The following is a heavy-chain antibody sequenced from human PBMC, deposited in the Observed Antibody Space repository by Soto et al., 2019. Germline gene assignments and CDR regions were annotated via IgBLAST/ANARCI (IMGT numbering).Heavy chain of an antibody. Sequence: SETLSLTCTVSGGSIRSGDYYWSWIRQPPGKGLEWIGYIYYSGSTYYNVSLKSRVTISVDTSKNQFSLKLNSVTAADTAVYYCARNRWRGYCSGGSCYAEREYYFDYWGQGILVTVSS. CDR1: GGSIRSGDYY. V-gene: IGHV4-30-4*01. CDR3: ARNRWRGYCSGGSCYAEREYYFDY. D-gene: IGHD2-15*01. CDR2: IYYSGST. J-gene: IGHJ4*02.